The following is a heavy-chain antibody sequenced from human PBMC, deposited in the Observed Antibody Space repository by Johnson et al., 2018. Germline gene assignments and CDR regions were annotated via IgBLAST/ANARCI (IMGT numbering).Heavy chain of an antibody. CDR1: GFTFSRYA. Sequence: QVQLVESGGGVVQPGRSLRLSCAASGFTFSRYAMHWVRQAPGKGLEWVAVISYDGSNKYYSASVKGRFTISSDNSKNTRYRQMNSLRAEDTAVYYCARDGTGGYYDISGNDAFDIWGQGTMVTVSS. CDR2: ISYDGSNK. V-gene: IGHV3-30*14. J-gene: IGHJ3*02. CDR3: ARDGTGGYYDISGNDAFDI. D-gene: IGHD3-22*01.